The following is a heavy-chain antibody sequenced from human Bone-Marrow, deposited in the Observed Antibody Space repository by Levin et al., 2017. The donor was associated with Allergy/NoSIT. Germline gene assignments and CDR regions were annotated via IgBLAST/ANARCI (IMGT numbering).Heavy chain of an antibody. CDR1: GGSISSGDYY. CDR3: ARDYGDHRSYYYYYGLDV. CDR2: IYYSGST. Sequence: PSETLSLTCTVSGGSISSGDYYWTWIRQSPGKGLEWIGYIYYSGSTDYNPSLKSRVIISIDRSKNQFSLKLSTVTDADTAVYYCARDYGDHRSYYYYYGLDVWGQGTPVTVAS. J-gene: IGHJ6*02. V-gene: IGHV4-30-4*01. D-gene: IGHD4-17*01.